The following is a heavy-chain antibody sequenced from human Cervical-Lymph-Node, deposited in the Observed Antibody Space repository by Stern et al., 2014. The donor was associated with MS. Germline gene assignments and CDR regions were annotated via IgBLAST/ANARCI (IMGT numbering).Heavy chain of an antibody. Sequence: VQLVESGAEVKKPGSSVKVSCKASGGTFSSYAINWVRQAPGQGLEWMGGIIPLFGTANYAQKFQGRVTITAEESTSTAYMELSSLRSEDTAVYYCARGSTVVTDYFDYWGQGTLVTVSS. CDR2: IIPLFGTA. J-gene: IGHJ4*02. V-gene: IGHV1-69*01. CDR1: GGTFSSYA. D-gene: IGHD4-23*01. CDR3: ARGSTVVTDYFDY.